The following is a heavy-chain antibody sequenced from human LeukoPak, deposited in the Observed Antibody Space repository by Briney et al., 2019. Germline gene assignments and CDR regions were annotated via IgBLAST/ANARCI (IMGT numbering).Heavy chain of an antibody. D-gene: IGHD4/OR15-4a*01. Sequence: PEGSLRLSCAASGFTVSSNYMSWVRQAPGKGLEWVSVIYSGGTTNYADSVKGRFTISRDNSKNMLYLQMNSLRAEDTAIYYCAKVRGGTFDPWGQGTLVTVS. CDR3: AKVRGGTFDP. J-gene: IGHJ5*02. V-gene: IGHV3-66*01. CDR2: IYSGGTT. CDR1: GFTVSSNY.